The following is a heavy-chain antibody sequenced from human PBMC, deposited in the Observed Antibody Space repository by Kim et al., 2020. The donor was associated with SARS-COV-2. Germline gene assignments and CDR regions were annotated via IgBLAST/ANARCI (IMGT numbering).Heavy chain of an antibody. Sequence: ESEKGRFTISRENAKNTLYLQMNSLRAEDTAVYYCARDLSLYGSGSYGFDPWGQGTLVTVSS. CDR3: ARDLSLYGSGSYGFDP. V-gene: IGHV3-11*05. D-gene: IGHD3-10*01. J-gene: IGHJ5*02.